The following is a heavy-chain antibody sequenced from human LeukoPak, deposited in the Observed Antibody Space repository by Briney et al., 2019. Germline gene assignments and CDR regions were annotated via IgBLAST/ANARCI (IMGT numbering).Heavy chain of an antibody. Sequence: GGSLRLSCAASGFTVSSNYMSWVRQAPGKGLEWVSVIYSGGTTYYADSVKGRFTISRDNSKNTLYLQMNSLRAEDTAVYYCARGPSYYYDSSGYYRFDYWGQGTLVTVSS. CDR2: IYSGGTT. CDR3: ARGPSYYYDSSGYYRFDY. CDR1: GFTVSSNY. J-gene: IGHJ4*02. V-gene: IGHV3-53*01. D-gene: IGHD3-22*01.